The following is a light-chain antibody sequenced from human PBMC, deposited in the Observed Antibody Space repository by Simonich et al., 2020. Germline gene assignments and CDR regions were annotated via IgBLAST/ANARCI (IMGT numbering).Light chain of an antibody. CDR1: QSISSW. V-gene: IGKV1-5*03. J-gene: IGKJ4*01. Sequence: DIQMTQSPSTLSASVGDRVTITCRASQSISSWLAWYQQKPGKAPKLLIYKASSLESGVPSRFSGSGSGTEFTLTISSLQPDDFATYYCQQYYSFPLFGGGTKVEIK. CDR3: QQYYSFPL. CDR2: KAS.